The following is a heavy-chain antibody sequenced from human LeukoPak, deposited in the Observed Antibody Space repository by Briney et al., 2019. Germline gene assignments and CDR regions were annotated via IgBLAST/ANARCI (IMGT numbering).Heavy chain of an antibody. V-gene: IGHV3-74*01. D-gene: IGHD3-3*01. CDR1: GFTFSSYW. CDR3: ARARGNGYVLRFLESRDAFDI. CDR2: INIDGRST. Sequence: GGSLRLSCAASGFTFSSYWMHWVRQAPGKGLVWVSRINIDGRSTSYADSVKGRFPILRDNAKTTVYLQIHSLSAEDTAVYYCARARGNGYVLRFLESRDAFDIWGQGTMVTVSS. J-gene: IGHJ3*02.